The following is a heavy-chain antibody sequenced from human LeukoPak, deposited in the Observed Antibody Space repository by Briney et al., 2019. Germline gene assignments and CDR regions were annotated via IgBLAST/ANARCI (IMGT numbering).Heavy chain of an antibody. V-gene: IGHV3-15*07. CDR3: TTAPPGYSR. CDR1: GNYW. J-gene: IGHJ4*02. CDR2: IKSKTDGGTT. D-gene: IGHD6-13*01. Sequence: GGSLRLSCAASGNYWMHWVRQAPGKGLEWVGRIKSKTDGGTTDYAAPVKGRFTISRDDSKNTLYLQMNSLKTEDTAVYYCTTAPPGYSRWGQGTLVTVSS.